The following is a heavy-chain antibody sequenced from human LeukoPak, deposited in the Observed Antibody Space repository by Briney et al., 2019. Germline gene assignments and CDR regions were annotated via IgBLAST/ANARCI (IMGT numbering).Heavy chain of an antibody. CDR1: GGSISSGGYS. Sequence: PSQTLSLTCAVSGGSISSGGYSWSWIRQPPGKGLEWIGYICHSGSTYYNPSLKSRVTISVDRSKNQFSLRLSSVTAADTAVYYCARAVWLAEFDYWGQGTLVTVSS. CDR2: ICHSGST. CDR3: ARAVWLAEFDY. J-gene: IGHJ4*02. D-gene: IGHD6-19*01. V-gene: IGHV4-30-2*01.